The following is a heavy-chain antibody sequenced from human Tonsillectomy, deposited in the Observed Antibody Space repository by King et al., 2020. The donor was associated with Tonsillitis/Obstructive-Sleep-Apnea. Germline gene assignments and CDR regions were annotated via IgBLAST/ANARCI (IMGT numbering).Heavy chain of an antibody. CDR1: GFTFSSYE. CDR3: ASENSSSGFYYYGMDV. Sequence: VQLVESGGGLVQPGVSLKLSCAASGFTFSSYEMNWVRQAPGKGLEWVSYITSSGSKIYYADSVKGRFTISRDNAKNTLSLQMNSLRAEDTAVYYCASENSSSGFYYYGMDVWGQGTTVTGSS. V-gene: IGHV3-48*03. J-gene: IGHJ6*02. CDR2: ITSSGSKI. D-gene: IGHD3-22*01.